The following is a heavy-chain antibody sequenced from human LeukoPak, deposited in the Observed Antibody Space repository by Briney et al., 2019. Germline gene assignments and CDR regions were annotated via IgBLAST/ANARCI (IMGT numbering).Heavy chain of an antibody. J-gene: IGHJ4*02. Sequence: SGPAPVKPTQTLTLTCTFSGFSLSTSGMRASWIRQPPGKALEWLARIDWDDDKFYSTSLKTRLTISKDTSKNQVVLTMTNMDPVDTATYYCARTPYCGGDCYVDYWGQGTLVTVSS. D-gene: IGHD2-21*02. V-gene: IGHV2-70*04. CDR2: IDWDDDK. CDR1: GFSLSTSGMR. CDR3: ARTPYCGGDCYVDY.